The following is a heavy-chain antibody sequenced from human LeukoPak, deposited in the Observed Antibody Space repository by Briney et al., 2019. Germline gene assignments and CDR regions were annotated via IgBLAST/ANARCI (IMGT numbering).Heavy chain of an antibody. V-gene: IGHV4-59*01. CDR1: GGSISSYY. Sequence: PSETLSLTCTVSGGSISSYYWSWIRQPPGKGLEWVGHIYYLGSTNYNPSLKRRITISIDTSKNYFSLKLNSVIAADTAVYYCARDRPGSYWYFDLWGRGTLVTVSS. D-gene: IGHD3-10*01. J-gene: IGHJ2*01. CDR3: ARDRPGSYWYFDL. CDR2: IYYLGST.